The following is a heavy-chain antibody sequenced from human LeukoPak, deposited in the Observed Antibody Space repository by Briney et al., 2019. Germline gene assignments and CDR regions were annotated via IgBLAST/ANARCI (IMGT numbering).Heavy chain of an antibody. J-gene: IGHJ3*02. CDR3: ARDSHRYRGTNGDGDAFDI. V-gene: IGHV3-53*01. D-gene: IGHD1-7*01. CDR1: GFSVRSNY. CDR2: IYSDGST. Sequence: GGSLSLSCAASGFSVRSNYISWARHATGQGLEWVSIIYSDGSTFHADSVKGRFTMSRDNSKNTLDLQMNSLRADDTAVYFCARDSHRYRGTNGDGDAFDIWGQGTMVTVTS.